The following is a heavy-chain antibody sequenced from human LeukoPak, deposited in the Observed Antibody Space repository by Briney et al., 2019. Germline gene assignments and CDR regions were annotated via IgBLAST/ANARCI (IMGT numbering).Heavy chain of an antibody. Sequence: PGGSLRLSCAASGFTFSSYAMSWVRQAPGKGLEWVSAISGSGGSTYYADSMKGRFTISRDNSKNTLYLQMNSLRAEDTAVYYCAKSGASSWYFDYWGQGTLVTVSS. V-gene: IGHV3-23*01. J-gene: IGHJ4*02. CDR1: GFTFSSYA. CDR3: AKSGASSWYFDY. CDR2: ISGSGGST. D-gene: IGHD6-13*01.